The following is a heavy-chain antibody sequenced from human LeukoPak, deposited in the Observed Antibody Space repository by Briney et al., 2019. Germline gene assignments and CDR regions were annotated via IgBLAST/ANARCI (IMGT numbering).Heavy chain of an antibody. D-gene: IGHD3-10*01. CDR3: ARDLVTWFGKDYFDY. CDR2: IYYSGST. V-gene: IGHV4-59*01. CDR1: GGSISSYY. Sequence: SETLSLTCTVSGGSISSYYWSWIRQPPGKGQEWIGYIYYSGSTNYNPSLKSRVTISVDTSKNQFSLKLSSVTAADTAVYYCARDLVTWFGKDYFDYWGQGTLVTVSS. J-gene: IGHJ4*02.